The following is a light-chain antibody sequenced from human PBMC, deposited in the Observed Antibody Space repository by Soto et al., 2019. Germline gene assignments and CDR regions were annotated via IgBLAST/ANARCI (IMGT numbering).Light chain of an antibody. CDR2: EVS. V-gene: IGLV2-14*01. J-gene: IGLJ2*01. Sequence: QSALTQPASVSGSPGQSITISCTGTSSDVGGYNFVSWYQHHPGRAPKLMIYEVSNQPSGVSNRFSGSKSGNTASLTISGLQPEDDADYYCSSYTINIPGVVVGGGTKLTVL. CDR3: SSYTINIPGVV. CDR1: SSDVGGYNF.